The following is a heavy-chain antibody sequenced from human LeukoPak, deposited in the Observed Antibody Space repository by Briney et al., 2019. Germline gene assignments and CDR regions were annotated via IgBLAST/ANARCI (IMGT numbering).Heavy chain of an antibody. V-gene: IGHV3-33*03. CDR2: IWFNGYDK. J-gene: IGHJ5*02. CDR1: GFIFSDYG. CDR3: TGPSFDASGMGFDP. Sequence: GTSLRLSCAASGFIFSDYGMHWVRQPPGRGLEWVAVIWFNGYDKYYADFVKGRFSVSRDNSKNTVYLQMNSLRVEDTAVYYCTGPSFDASGMGFDPWGQGALVTVSS. D-gene: IGHD3-10*01.